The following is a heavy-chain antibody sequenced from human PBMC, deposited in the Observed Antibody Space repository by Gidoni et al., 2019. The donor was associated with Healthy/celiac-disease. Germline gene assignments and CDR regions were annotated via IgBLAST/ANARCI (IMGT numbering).Heavy chain of an antibody. D-gene: IGHD1-26*01. J-gene: IGHJ4*02. Sequence: QVQLVQSGAEVKKPGSSVKVSCKASGGPFSSYAISWVRQAPGQGLELMGGIIPICGTANYAQKFQGRVTITADESTSTAYMELSSLRSEDTAVYYCARVTGWEPNVPRGKYYFDYWGQGTLVTVSS. CDR3: ARVTGWEPNVPRGKYYFDY. V-gene: IGHV1-69*01. CDR1: GGPFSSYA. CDR2: IIPICGTA.